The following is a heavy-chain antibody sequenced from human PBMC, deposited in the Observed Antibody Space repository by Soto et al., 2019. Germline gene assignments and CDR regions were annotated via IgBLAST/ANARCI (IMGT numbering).Heavy chain of an antibody. CDR2: IYHSGST. J-gene: IGHJ5*02. Sequence: QVQLQESGPGLVKPSGTLSLTCAVSSGSISSSNWWSWVRQPPGKGLEWIGEIYHSGSTNYNPSLKSRVTISVDKSKNQFSLKLSSVTAADTAVYYCARREGWIFGVVNSHSGNWFDPWGQGTLVTVSS. CDR1: SGSISSSNW. V-gene: IGHV4-4*02. CDR3: ARREGWIFGVVNSHSGNWFDP. D-gene: IGHD3-3*01.